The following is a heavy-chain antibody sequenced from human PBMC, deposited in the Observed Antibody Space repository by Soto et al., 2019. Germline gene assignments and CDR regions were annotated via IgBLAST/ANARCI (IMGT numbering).Heavy chain of an antibody. Sequence: QVQLVESGGGVVQPGRSLRLSCAASGFTFSSYGMHWVRQAPGKGLEWVAVISYDGSNKHYADSVKGRFTISRDNSKNTLYLQMNSLRAEDTAVYYCAKAGYYGSGSYPFFDYWGQGTLVTVSS. J-gene: IGHJ4*02. D-gene: IGHD3-10*01. CDR1: GFTFSSYG. CDR2: ISYDGSNK. V-gene: IGHV3-30*18. CDR3: AKAGYYGSGSYPFFDY.